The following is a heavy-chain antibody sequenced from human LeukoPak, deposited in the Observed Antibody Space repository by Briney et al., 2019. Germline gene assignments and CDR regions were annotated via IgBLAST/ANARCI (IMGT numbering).Heavy chain of an antibody. CDR1: GYTFTSYG. J-gene: IGHJ5*02. D-gene: IGHD3-16*01. CDR2: ISAYNGNT. V-gene: IGHV1-18*01. Sequence: GASVKVSCKASGYTFTSYGISWVRQAPGQGLEWMGWISAYNGNTNYAQKLQGRVTMTTDTSTSTAYMELRSLRSDDTAVYYCARDAMITFGGVPNWFDPWGQGTLVTVSS. CDR3: ARDAMITFGGVPNWFDP.